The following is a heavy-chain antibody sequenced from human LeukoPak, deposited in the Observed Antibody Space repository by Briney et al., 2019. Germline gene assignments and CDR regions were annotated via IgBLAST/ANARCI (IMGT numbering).Heavy chain of an antibody. CDR1: GGSISSGSYY. Sequence: SETLSLTCTVSGGSISSGSYYWSWIRQPAGKGLEWIGRIYTSGSTNYNPSLKSRVTISVDTSKNQFSLKLSSVTAADTAVYYCARGPDIVVVQPTNSYYFDYWGQGTLVTVSS. D-gene: IGHD2-15*01. CDR2: IYTSGST. J-gene: IGHJ4*02. V-gene: IGHV4-61*02. CDR3: ARGPDIVVVQPTNSYYFDY.